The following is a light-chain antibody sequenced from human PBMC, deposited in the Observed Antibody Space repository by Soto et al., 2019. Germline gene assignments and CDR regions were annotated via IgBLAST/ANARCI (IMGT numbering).Light chain of an antibody. CDR2: GAS. V-gene: IGKV3-20*01. CDR3: QQYGSSPQT. Sequence: EILLTQYPGTLSLSPGERATLSCRASQSVSSSYLAWYQQKPGQAPRLLIYGASSRATGIPDRFSGSGSGTDFTLTISRLEPEDFAVYSCQQYGSSPQTFGQGTKVDIK. CDR1: QSVSSSY. J-gene: IGKJ1*01.